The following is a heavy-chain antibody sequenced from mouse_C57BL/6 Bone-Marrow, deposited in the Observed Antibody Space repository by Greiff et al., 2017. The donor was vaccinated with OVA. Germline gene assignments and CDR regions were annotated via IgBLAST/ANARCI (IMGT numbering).Heavy chain of an antibody. CDR3: ARIITTVVARGDY. CDR2: IYPGDGDT. J-gene: IGHJ2*01. Sequence: QVQLQQSGPELVKPGASVKISCKASGYAFSSSWMNWVKQRPGKGLEWIGRIYPGDGDTNYNGKFKGKATLTADKSSSTAYMQLSSLTSEDSAVYFCARIITTVVARGDYWGQATTLTVSS. CDR1: GYAFSSSW. V-gene: IGHV1-82*01. D-gene: IGHD1-1*01.